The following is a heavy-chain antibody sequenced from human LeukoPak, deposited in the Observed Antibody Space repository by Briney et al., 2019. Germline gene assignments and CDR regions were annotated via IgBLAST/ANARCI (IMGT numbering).Heavy chain of an antibody. CDR2: ISSNGGST. J-gene: IGHJ4*02. V-gene: IGHV3-64D*06. D-gene: IGHD5-18*01. Sequence: GGSLRLSCSVSGFTFSTFAMHWVRQAPGKGLEYVSGISSNGGSTYYADSVKGSFTISRDSSKNTLYLQMSSLRTEDTAVYYCVKDTARVPGDYWGRGTLVTVSS. CDR3: VKDTARVPGDY. CDR1: GFTFSTFA.